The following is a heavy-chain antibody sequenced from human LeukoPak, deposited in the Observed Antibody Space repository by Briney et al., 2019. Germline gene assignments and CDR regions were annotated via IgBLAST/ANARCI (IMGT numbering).Heavy chain of an antibody. Sequence: PGGSLRLSCAASGFTFSSYAMSWVRQAPGKGLEWVSAISGSGGSTYYADSVKGRFTISRDNSKNTLYLQMNSLRAEDTAVYYCAREGPAVTIFGVVIKQRWFDPWGQGTLVTVSS. J-gene: IGHJ5*02. CDR3: AREGPAVTIFGVVIKQRWFDP. D-gene: IGHD3-3*01. CDR1: GFTFSSYA. CDR2: ISGSGGST. V-gene: IGHV3-23*01.